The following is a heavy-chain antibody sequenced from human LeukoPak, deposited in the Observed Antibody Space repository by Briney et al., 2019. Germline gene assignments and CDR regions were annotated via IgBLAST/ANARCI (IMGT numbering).Heavy chain of an antibody. CDR2: IYYSGST. CDR3: ARDLDYYGSGRGFDY. D-gene: IGHD3-10*01. V-gene: IGHV4-59*12. J-gene: IGHJ4*02. Sequence: SETLSLTCTVSGGSISSYYWSWIRQPPGKGLEWIGYIYYSGSTNYNPSLKSRVTISVDTSKNQFSLKLSSVTAADTAVYYCARDLDYYGSGRGFDYWGQGTLVTVSS. CDR1: GGSISSYY.